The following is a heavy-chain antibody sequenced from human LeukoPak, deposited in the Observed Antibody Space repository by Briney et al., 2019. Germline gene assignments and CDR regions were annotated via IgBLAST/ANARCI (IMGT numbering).Heavy chain of an antibody. CDR1: GGSFSGYY. V-gene: IGHV4-34*01. CDR2: INHSGST. Sequence: SETLSLTCAVYGGSFSGYYWSWLRQPPGKGLEWIGEINHSGSTNYNPSLKSRGTISVDTSKNQFSLKLSSVTAADTAVYYCARGYSGSGSYHWFDHWGQGTLVTVSS. D-gene: IGHD3-10*01. CDR3: ARGYSGSGSYHWFDH. J-gene: IGHJ5*02.